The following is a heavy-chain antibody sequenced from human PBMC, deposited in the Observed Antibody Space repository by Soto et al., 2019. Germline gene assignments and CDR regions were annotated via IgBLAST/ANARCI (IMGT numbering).Heavy chain of an antibody. V-gene: IGHV3-74*01. CDR2: INPAGTIT. J-gene: IGHJ5*01. D-gene: IGHD3-16*01. CDR3: TSDTFGLRET. CDR1: GFPFSHYW. Sequence: MQMVESGGGSVQPGGSLRLSCAASGFPFSHYWMHWVRQTPGKGLVWVSRINPAGTITNYADSVEGRVTISRDNADSALFLQMNRLRAEGTAIYYCTSDTFGLRETWGHGTLVTVSS.